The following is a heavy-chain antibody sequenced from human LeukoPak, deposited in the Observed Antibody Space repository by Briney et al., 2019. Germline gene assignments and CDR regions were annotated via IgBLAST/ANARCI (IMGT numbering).Heavy chain of an antibody. Sequence: PGGSLRLSGAASGFTFSSNGMHWVRQAPGRGLDWVAFISYDGSNEYYADSVKGRFTISRDNSKNTLYLQMNSLRPEDTAVYYCAKNPSGVDIAATEPWGQGTLVTVPS. CDR3: AKNPSGVDIAATEP. CDR1: GFTFSSNG. CDR2: ISYDGSNE. J-gene: IGHJ5*02. V-gene: IGHV3-30*18. D-gene: IGHD6-13*01.